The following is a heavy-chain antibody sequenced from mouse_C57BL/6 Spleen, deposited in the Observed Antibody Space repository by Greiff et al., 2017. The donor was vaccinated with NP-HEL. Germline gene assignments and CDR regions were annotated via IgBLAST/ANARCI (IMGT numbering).Heavy chain of an antibody. CDR2: IYPGDGDT. CDR1: GYAFSSSW. D-gene: IGHD1-1*01. CDR3: ARSDVYYYASGTLSVY. Sequence: VMLVESGPELVKPGASVKISCKASGYAFSSSWMNWVKQRPGKGLEWIGRIYPGDGDTNYNGKFKGKATLTADKSSSTAYMQLSSLTSEDTAVYFSARSDVYYYASGTLSVYWGQGTTLTVSS. V-gene: IGHV1-82*01. J-gene: IGHJ2*01.